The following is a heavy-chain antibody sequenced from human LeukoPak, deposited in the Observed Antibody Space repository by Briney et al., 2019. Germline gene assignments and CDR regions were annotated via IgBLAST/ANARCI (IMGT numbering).Heavy chain of an antibody. CDR3: ARVSLSSGCLSN. D-gene: IGHD6-19*01. V-gene: IGHV3-74*01. CDR2: ISSDESIT. Sequence: GGSLRLSCGASGLTFSNYWMHWVRQAPGKGLVWVSRISSDESITSYADSVKGRFTISRDNAKNTLFLQMNGLRAEDTAVYYCARVSLSSGCLSNWGQGTLVTFSS. J-gene: IGHJ4*02. CDR1: GLTFSNYW.